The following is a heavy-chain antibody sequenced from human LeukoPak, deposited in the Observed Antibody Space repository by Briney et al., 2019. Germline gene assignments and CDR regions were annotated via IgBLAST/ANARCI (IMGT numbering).Heavy chain of an antibody. Sequence: GASVKVSCKASGYTFTSYYMHWLRQAPGQGLEWMGIINPSGGSTSYAQKFQGRVTMTRDMSTSTVYMELSSLRSEVTAVYYCARAWPGFFYFDCWGQGTLVTVSS. CDR2: INPSGGST. CDR3: ARAWPGFFYFDC. J-gene: IGHJ4*02. V-gene: IGHV1-46*01. CDR1: GYTFTSYY.